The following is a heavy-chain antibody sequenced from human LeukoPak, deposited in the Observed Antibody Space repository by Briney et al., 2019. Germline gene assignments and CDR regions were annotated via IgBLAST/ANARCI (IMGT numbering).Heavy chain of an antibody. J-gene: IGHJ3*02. CDR2: INTRGGSI. CDR3: ARGDGEGATIYAFDI. V-gene: IGHV1-46*01. D-gene: IGHD1-26*01. Sequence: ASVKVSCKASGYTFTSYYIHWVRQAPGQGLDWMGIINTRGGSISYAQKFQGRVTMTRDMSTSTVYMELSSLISEDTAVYYCARGDGEGATIYAFDIWGQGTMVTVSS. CDR1: GYTFTSYY.